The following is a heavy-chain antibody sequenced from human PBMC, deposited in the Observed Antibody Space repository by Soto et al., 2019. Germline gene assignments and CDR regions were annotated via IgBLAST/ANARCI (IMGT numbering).Heavy chain of an antibody. CDR1: GGTFSSYA. D-gene: IGHD2-21*02. CDR2: IIPIFGTA. CDR3: ARDSGIMVVTRGLDAFDI. Sequence: QVQLVQSGAEVKKPGSSVKVSCKASGGTFSSYAISWVRQAPGQGLEWMGGIIPIFGTANYAQKFQGRVTITADESTSTAYSQPRSLRSEDTAVHYCARDSGIMVVTRGLDAFDIWGQGTMVIVSS. J-gene: IGHJ3*02. V-gene: IGHV1-69*12.